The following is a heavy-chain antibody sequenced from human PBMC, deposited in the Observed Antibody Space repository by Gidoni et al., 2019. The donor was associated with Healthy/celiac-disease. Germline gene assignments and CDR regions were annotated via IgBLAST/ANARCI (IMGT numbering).Heavy chain of an antibody. J-gene: IGHJ2*01. CDR2: IYYSGST. Sequence: QLQLQESGPGLVKPSETLSLNCTVSAGSISSSSYYWGRIRQPPGKGLEWIGGIYYSGSTYYNPSLKRRVAISVDTSKNQFSLQLSSVTAADTAVYSCARRGRYYDRSGYQEIPAYWYFDLWGRGTLVTVSS. D-gene: IGHD3-22*01. CDR3: ARRGRYYDRSGYQEIPAYWYFDL. CDR1: AGSISSSSYY. V-gene: IGHV4-39*01.